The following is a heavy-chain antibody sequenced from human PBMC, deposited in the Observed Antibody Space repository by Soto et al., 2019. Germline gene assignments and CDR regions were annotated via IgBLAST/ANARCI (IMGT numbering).Heavy chain of an antibody. V-gene: IGHV3-30*18. CDR1: GFTFNSYG. D-gene: IGHD3-16*02. CDR3: SKDLDGLQGLVDSSFCFDY. CDR2: ISYDGSDK. Sequence: QVQLVESGGGVVQPGRSLRLSCAASGFTFNSYGMHWVRQAPGKGLEWVAVISYDGSDKYYADSVKSRFTISRDNSKNTLYLQMNSLRAEDTAVYYCSKDLDGLQGLVDSSFCFDYRGQGTLVTVSS. J-gene: IGHJ4*02.